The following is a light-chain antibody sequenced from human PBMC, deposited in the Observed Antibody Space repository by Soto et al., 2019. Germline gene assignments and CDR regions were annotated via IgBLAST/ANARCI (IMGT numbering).Light chain of an antibody. V-gene: IGKV1-5*01. CDR1: QSISSW. J-gene: IGKJ2*01. CDR3: QHYNSYSMYT. Sequence: DIQMTQSPSTLSASVGDRVTITCRASQSISSWLAWYQQKPGKAPKLLIYDASSLESGVPSRFSGSGSGTEFTLTISSLQPDDFATYYCQHYNSYSMYTFGQGTKVDIK. CDR2: DAS.